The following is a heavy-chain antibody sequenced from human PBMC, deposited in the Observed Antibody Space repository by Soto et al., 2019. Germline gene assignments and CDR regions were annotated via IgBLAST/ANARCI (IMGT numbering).Heavy chain of an antibody. D-gene: IGHD6-13*01. V-gene: IGHV4-39*01. CDR3: ARQNESSSWPYYYYYGMDV. CDR1: GGSISSSSYY. CDR2: IYYSGST. Sequence: QLQLQESGPGLVKPSETLSLTCTVSGGSISSSSYYWGWIRQPPGKGLEWIGSIYYSGSTYYNPSLKSRVTISVDTSKNQFSLKLSSVTAADTAVYYCARQNESSSWPYYYYYGMDVWGQGTTVTVSS. J-gene: IGHJ6*02.